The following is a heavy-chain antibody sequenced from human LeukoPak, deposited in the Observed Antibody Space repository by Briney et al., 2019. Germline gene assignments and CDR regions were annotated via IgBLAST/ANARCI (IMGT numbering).Heavy chain of an antibody. CDR2: IYYSGST. J-gene: IGHJ3*02. D-gene: IGHD6-13*01. Sequence: SQTLSLTCTVSGGSISSGDYYWSWIRQPPGKGLEWIGYIYYSGSTYYNPSLKSRVTISVGTSKNQFSLKLSSVTAADTAVYYCARGPGYRYRNDAFDIWGQGTMVTVSS. CDR1: GGSISSGDYY. CDR3: ARGPGYRYRNDAFDI. V-gene: IGHV4-30-4*01.